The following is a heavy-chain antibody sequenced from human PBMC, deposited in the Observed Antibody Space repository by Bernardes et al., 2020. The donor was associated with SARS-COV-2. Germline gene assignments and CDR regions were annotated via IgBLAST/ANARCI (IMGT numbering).Heavy chain of an antibody. CDR3: ARGLAVAGTGVRFVVWFDP. V-gene: IGHV1-3*01. CDR2: INAGNGNT. J-gene: IGHJ5*02. D-gene: IGHD6-19*01. CDR1: GYTFTSYA. Sequence: ASVKVSCKASGYTFTSYAMHWVRQAPGQRLEWMGWINAGNGNTKYSQKFQGRVTITRDTSASTAYMELSSLRSEDTAVYYCARGLAVAGTGVRFVVWFDPWGQGTLVTVSS.